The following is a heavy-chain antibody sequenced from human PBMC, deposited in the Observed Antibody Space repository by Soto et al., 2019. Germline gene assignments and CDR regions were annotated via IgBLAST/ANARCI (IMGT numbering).Heavy chain of an antibody. CDR2: TNPNNGGT. Sequence: ASVKVSCKASGYTFIGYYMHWVRQAPGQGLEWMGWTNPNNGGTNYAQKFQGRVTMTRDTSISTAYMELSRLRSDDTAVYYCARGLPPGGYGSVDVWGQGTTVTVSS. CDR1: GYTFIGYY. D-gene: IGHD3-10*01. J-gene: IGHJ6*02. V-gene: IGHV1-2*02. CDR3: ARGLPPGGYGSVDV.